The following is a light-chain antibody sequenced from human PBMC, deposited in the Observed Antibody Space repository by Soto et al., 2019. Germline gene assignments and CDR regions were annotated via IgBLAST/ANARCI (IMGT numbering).Light chain of an antibody. CDR1: SNDVGGYNY. CDR3: SSYTAFSTWV. V-gene: IGLV2-14*01. CDR2: EVS. Sequence: QSALTQPASVSGSPGQSITNSCTGTSNDVGGYNYVSWYQQHPGKAPQLIIYEVSNRPSGVSHRFSGSKSGDTASLTISGLQAEDGADYYCSSYTAFSTWVFGGGTKLTVL. J-gene: IGLJ3*02.